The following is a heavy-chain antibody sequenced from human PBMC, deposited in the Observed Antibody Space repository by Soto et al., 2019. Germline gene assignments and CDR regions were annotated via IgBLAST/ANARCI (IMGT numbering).Heavy chain of an antibody. J-gene: IGHJ4*02. CDR1: GFTVGTVY. CDR3: ASRNNPYGTYDY. V-gene: IGHV3-66*01. D-gene: IGHD1-1*01. Sequence: GGSLRLSCAASGFTVGTVYMSWVRQAPGKGLELVSMIYSDGTTYYADSVKGRFAISTDNSKNMLFLQMNSLRADDTAVYYCASRNNPYGTYDYWGQGTLVTVSS. CDR2: IYSDGTT.